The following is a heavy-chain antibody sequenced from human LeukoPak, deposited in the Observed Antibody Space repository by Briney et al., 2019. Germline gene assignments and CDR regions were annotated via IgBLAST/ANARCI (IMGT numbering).Heavy chain of an antibody. J-gene: IGHJ3*02. D-gene: IGHD2-15*01. CDR3: ASSVVVVAAEDAFDI. Sequence: SQTLSLTCTVSGGSISSGDYYWSWIRQPPGKGLEWIGYIYYSGSTNYNPSLKSRVTISVDTSKNQFSLKLSSVTAADTAVYYCASSVVVVAAEDAFDIWGQGTMVTVSS. V-gene: IGHV4-30-4*01. CDR2: IYYSGST. CDR1: GGSISSGDYY.